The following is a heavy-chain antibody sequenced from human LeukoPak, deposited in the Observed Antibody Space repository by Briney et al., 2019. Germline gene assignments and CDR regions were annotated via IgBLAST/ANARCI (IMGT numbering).Heavy chain of an antibody. J-gene: IGHJ4*02. D-gene: IGHD3-3*01. Sequence: SETLSLTCTVSGGSISSYYWSWIRQPPGKGLEWIGHISHSGSTNYNPSLKSRVTISVDTSKNQFSLKLSSVTAADTAVYYCARQVADFWSGNPFDYRGQGTLVTVSS. CDR1: GGSISSYY. CDR3: ARQVADFWSGNPFDY. V-gene: IGHV4-59*08. CDR2: ISHSGST.